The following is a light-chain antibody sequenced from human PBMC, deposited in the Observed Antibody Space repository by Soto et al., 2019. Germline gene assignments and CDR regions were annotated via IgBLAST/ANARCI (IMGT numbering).Light chain of an antibody. CDR2: GAS. V-gene: IGKV3-20*01. J-gene: IGKJ1*01. CDR3: QQYGSSPQWT. CDR1: QSVSSSY. Sequence: EIVLTQSPGTLSLSPGERATLSCRASQSVSSSYLAWYQQKPGQAPRLLIYGASSRATGIPDRVSGSGSGTDFTLTISRLEPEDFAVYYCQQYGSSPQWTFGQGTKVEIK.